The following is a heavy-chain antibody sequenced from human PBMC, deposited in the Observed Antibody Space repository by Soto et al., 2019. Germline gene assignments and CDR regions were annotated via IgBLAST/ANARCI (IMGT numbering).Heavy chain of an antibody. CDR3: ARDCGGDCYSDY. Sequence: PGGSLRLSCAASGFTFSSYSMNWVRQAPGKGLEWVSYISSSSGTIYYADSVKGRFTISRDNAKNSLYLQMNSLRAEDTAVYYCARDCGGDCYSDYWGQGTLVTVSS. CDR2: ISSSSGTI. D-gene: IGHD2-21*02. J-gene: IGHJ4*02. V-gene: IGHV3-48*01. CDR1: GFTFSSYS.